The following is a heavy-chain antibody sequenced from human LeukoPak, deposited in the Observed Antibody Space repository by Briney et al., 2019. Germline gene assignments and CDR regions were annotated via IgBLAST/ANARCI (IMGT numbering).Heavy chain of an antibody. CDR3: ARGGRMYERRTLDY. CDR1: GGSISSGGYY. Sequence: SETLSLNCTVSGGSISSGGYYWSWIRQHPGKGLEWIGYIYYSGSTYYNPSLKSRVTISVDTSKNQFSLKLSSVTAADTAVYYCARGGRMYERRTLDYWGQGTLVTVSS. D-gene: IGHD2-8*01. J-gene: IGHJ4*02. CDR2: IYYSGST. V-gene: IGHV4-31*03.